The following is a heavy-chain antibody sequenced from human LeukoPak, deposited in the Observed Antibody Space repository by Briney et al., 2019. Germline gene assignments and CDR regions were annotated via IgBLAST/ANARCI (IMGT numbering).Heavy chain of an antibody. CDR2: INYSGST. J-gene: IGHJ4*02. CDR3: ARLTRGSGWTYYVDY. V-gene: IGHV4-59*01. CDR1: GGSISSYY. Sequence: SETLSLTCTVSGGSISSYYWSWIRQPPGRGLEWIGFINYSGSTNYNPSLKSRVTKSVDTSKTQFSLKLSSVTAADTAIYYCARLTRGSGWTYYVDYWGEGILVSVSS. D-gene: IGHD6-19*01.